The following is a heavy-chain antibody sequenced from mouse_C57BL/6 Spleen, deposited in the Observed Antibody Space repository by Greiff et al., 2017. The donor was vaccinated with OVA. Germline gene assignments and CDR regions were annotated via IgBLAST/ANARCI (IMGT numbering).Heavy chain of an antibody. CDR3: ARSGNDYLDY. Sequence: VQLQESGAELARPGASVKLSCKASGYTFTSYGISWVKQRTGQGLEWIGEIYPRSGNTYYNEKFKGKATLTADKSSSTAYMELRSLTSEDSAVYFCARSGNDYLDYWGQGTTLTVSS. V-gene: IGHV1-81*01. CDR1: GYTFTSYG. J-gene: IGHJ2*01. CDR2: IYPRSGNT. D-gene: IGHD4-1*01.